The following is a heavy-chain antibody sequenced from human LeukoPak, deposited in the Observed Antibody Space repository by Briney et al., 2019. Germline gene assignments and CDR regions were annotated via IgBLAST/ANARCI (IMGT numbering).Heavy chain of an antibody. D-gene: IGHD2-2*01. J-gene: IGHJ5*02. Sequence: PGGSLRLSCAASGFTFSSYWMSWIRQAPGKGLEWVSYISSSGSTIYYADSVKGRFTISRDNAKNSLYLQMNSLRAEDTAVYYCARDRYCSSTSCHVAWFDPWGQGTLVTVSS. CDR1: GFTFSSYW. CDR2: ISSSGSTI. CDR3: ARDRYCSSTSCHVAWFDP. V-gene: IGHV3-11*04.